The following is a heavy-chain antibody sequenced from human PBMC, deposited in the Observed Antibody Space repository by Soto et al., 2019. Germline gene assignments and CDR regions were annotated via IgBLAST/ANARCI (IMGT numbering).Heavy chain of an antibody. Sequence: QVQLVESGGGVVQPGRSLRLSCAASGFTFSSYGMHWVRQAPGKGLEWVAVISYDGSNKYYADSVKGRFTISRDNSKNTLYLQMNSLRAEGRAVYYCAKDLPYGSRSSGGMDVWGQGTTVTVSS. J-gene: IGHJ6*02. D-gene: IGHD3-10*01. V-gene: IGHV3-30*18. CDR3: AKDLPYGSRSSGGMDV. CDR1: GFTFSSYG. CDR2: ISYDGSNK.